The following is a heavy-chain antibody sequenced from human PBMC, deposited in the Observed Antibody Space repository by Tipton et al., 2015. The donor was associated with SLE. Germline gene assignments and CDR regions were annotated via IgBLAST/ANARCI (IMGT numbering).Heavy chain of an antibody. D-gene: IGHD2/OR15-2a*01. Sequence: GLVKPSETLSVTCTVSGGSISSYYWNWIRQTPGKGLEWIGEINHSGSTNYNPSLKSRVTISVDTSKNQFSLKLSSVTAADTAVYYCARARLYSSSTTWYYYMDVWGKGTTVTVSS. V-gene: IGHV4-34*01. CDR2: INHSGST. J-gene: IGHJ6*03. CDR1: GGSISSYY. CDR3: ARARLYSSSTTWYYYMDV.